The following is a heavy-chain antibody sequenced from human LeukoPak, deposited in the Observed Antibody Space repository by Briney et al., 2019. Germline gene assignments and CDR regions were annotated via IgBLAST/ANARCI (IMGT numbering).Heavy chain of an antibody. CDR3: AKDASDPWYYDFWSGYYTATYSGMDV. D-gene: IGHD3-3*01. CDR2: ICWNRGSI. Sequence: PGRSLRLSCAASGFTLDEYAMYWVRQAPRKGREWVSGICWNRGSIGYADSVKCRFTISRDNAKNSLYLQMNSLRAEDTTLYYCAKDASDPWYYDFWSGYYTATYSGMDVWGQGTTVTVSS. J-gene: IGHJ6*02. CDR1: GFTLDEYA. V-gene: IGHV3-9*01.